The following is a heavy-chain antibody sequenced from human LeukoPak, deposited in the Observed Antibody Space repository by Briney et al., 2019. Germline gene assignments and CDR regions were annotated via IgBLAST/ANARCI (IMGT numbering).Heavy chain of an antibody. D-gene: IGHD6-13*01. J-gene: IGHJ4*02. CDR3: ARDKYSSSWEDY. CDR1: GFNFSSYW. Sequence: GGTLRLSCAASGFNFSSYWMIWVRQAPGKGLEWVANIKHDGSDKNYVDSVKGRFTISRDNAKNSLYLRMNSLRVDDTAVYYCARDKYSSSWEDYWGQGTLVTVSS. V-gene: IGHV3-7*01. CDR2: IKHDGSDK.